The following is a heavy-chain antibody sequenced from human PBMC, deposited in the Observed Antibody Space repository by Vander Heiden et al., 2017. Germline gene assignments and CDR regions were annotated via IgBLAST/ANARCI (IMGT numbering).Heavy chain of an antibody. CDR3: ARRRSDGVVIT. D-gene: IGHD4-17*01. Sequence: QVQLQESGPGLVKPSETLSLTCTVSGGSISSYYWSWIRQPPGKGLEWIGYIYYSGSTNYNPPLKSRVTISVDTSKNQFSLKLSSVTAADTAVYYCARRRSDGVVITWGQGTLVTVSS. CDR1: GGSISSYY. CDR2: IYYSGST. J-gene: IGHJ5*02. V-gene: IGHV4-59*01.